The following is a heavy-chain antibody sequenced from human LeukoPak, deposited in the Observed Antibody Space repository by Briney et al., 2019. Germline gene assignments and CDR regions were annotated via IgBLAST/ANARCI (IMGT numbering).Heavy chain of an antibody. CDR1: GGTFSSYA. J-gene: IGHJ5*02. Sequence: SVKVSCKASGGTFSSYAISWVRQAPGQGLEWMGGIIPIFGTANYAQKFQGRVTITADTSASTAYMELSSLRSEDTAVYYCASLRYSGYDDRRNNWFDPWGQGTLVTVSS. D-gene: IGHD5-12*01. V-gene: IGHV1-69*06. CDR3: ASLRYSGYDDRRNNWFDP. CDR2: IIPIFGTA.